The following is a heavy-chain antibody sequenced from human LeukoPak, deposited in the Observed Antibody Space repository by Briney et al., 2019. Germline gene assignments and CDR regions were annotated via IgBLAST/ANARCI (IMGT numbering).Heavy chain of an antibody. CDR2: IHPNSGGT. CDR3: AREEEEYSSSCGTNWFDP. V-gene: IGHV1-2*02. J-gene: IGHJ5*02. Sequence: GSSVKVSYKPSRYTFTGYYMHWVLQAPGHGLEGVGWIHPNSGGTNYAQKVQGRVSMTRDTSISTAYMDLSRLRSDDTAVYYCAREEEEYSSSCGTNWFDPWGQGTLVTVSS. D-gene: IGHD6-6*01. CDR1: RYTFTGYY.